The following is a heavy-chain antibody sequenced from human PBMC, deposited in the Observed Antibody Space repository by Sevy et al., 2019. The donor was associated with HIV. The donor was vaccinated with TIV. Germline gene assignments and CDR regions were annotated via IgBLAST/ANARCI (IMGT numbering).Heavy chain of an antibody. CDR2: IYTSGST. CDR3: ARGGGYFDDGFDI. V-gene: IGHV4-4*07. D-gene: IGHD3-10*01. Sequence: SESLSLTCTVSGGSISSYYCPWIRQPAGKGLEWIGRIYTSGSTNYNPSLKSGVTMSVDTSKKQFSLNLRSVTAADTAGYYCARGGGYFDDGFDIWGQGTMVTVSS. J-gene: IGHJ3*02. CDR1: GGSISSYY.